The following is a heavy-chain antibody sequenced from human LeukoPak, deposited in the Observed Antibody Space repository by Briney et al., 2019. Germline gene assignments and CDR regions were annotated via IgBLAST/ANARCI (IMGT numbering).Heavy chain of an antibody. J-gene: IGHJ3*01. D-gene: IGHD3-22*01. Sequence: SQTLSLTCTVSGGSMNNRDYYWSWIRQPPGKGLEWIGYIYYSGSTYYNPSLKSRVTISVDTSKNQFSLKTTSLTAADTAVYYCARDNYDSSGYYEHALDLWGQGTMVTVS. CDR3: ARDNYDSSGYYEHALDL. V-gene: IGHV4-30-4*01. CDR2: IYYSGST. CDR1: GGSMNNRDYY.